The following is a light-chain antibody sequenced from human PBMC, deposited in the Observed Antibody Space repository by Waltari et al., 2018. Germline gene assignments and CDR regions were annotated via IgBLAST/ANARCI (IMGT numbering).Light chain of an antibody. V-gene: IGKV2-40*01. J-gene: IGKJ1*01. CDR2: GGS. CDR3: VQAIAFPWT. CDR1: QSLLHSNGNTY. Sequence: DIVMTQTPLSLPITPGEPAPISCRSSQSLLHSNGNTYLHWYLQKPGQSPQLLIYGGSNRASGVPDRFSGSGSGTDFTLKISKVEAEDVGVYYCVQAIAFPWTFGQGTKVEIK.